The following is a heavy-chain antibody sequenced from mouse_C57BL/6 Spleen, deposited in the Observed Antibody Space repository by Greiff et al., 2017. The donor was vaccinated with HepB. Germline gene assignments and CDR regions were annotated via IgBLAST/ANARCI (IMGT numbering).Heavy chain of an antibody. J-gene: IGHJ4*01. CDR3: ARTEIYYGSSSMDY. Sequence: VKLQESGPELVKPGASVKISCKASGYAFSSSWMNWVKQRPGKGLEWIGRIYPGDGDTNYNGKFKGKATLTADKSSSTAYMQLSSLTSEDSAVYFCARTEIYYGSSSMDYWGQGTSVTVSS. CDR1: GYAFSSSW. V-gene: IGHV1-82*01. CDR2: IYPGDGDT. D-gene: IGHD1-1*01.